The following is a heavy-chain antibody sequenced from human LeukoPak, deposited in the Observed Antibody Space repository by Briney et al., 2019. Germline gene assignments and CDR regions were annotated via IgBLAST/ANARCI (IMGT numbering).Heavy chain of an antibody. D-gene: IGHD6-19*01. J-gene: IGHJ4*02. Sequence: ASVKVSCKASGYTFTGCYMHWVRQAPGQGLEWMGRINPNSGGTNYAQKFQGRVTMTRDTSISTAYMELSRLRSDDTAVYYCARVYTGYSSGWSFDYWGQGTLVTVSS. CDR3: ARVYTGYSSGWSFDY. CDR2: INPNSGGT. V-gene: IGHV1-2*06. CDR1: GYTFTGCY.